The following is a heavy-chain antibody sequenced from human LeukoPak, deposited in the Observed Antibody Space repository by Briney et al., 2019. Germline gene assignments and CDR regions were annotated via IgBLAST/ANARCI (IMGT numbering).Heavy chain of an antibody. CDR2: IYPGDSDT. V-gene: IGHV5-51*01. CDR1: GYSFTSYW. D-gene: IGHD2-2*01. Sequence: GESLKISAKGSGYSFTSYWSGWVGQMPGKGLEWMGNIYPGDSDTRYSPSFQGQVTISADKSISTAYLQWSSLKASDTAMYYCARLEDCSSTSCYEYYFDYWGQGTLVTVSS. J-gene: IGHJ4*02. CDR3: ARLEDCSSTSCYEYYFDY.